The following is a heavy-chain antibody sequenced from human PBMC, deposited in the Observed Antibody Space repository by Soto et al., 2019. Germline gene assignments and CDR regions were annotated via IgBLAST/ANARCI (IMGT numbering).Heavy chain of an antibody. CDR1: GYTFTSYY. J-gene: IGHJ3*02. D-gene: IGHD6-13*01. CDR3: ASSSPGSRTLMDI. Sequence: QEQLVQSGAEVQKPGASVKVSCKASGYTFTSYYMHWVRQAPGQGLEWMGIINPSGGSTSYAQKLQGRVTMTRDTSTSTVYMELSSLRSEYTAVYYCASSSPGSRTLMDIWGQGTMVTVSS. CDR2: INPSGGST. V-gene: IGHV1-46*03.